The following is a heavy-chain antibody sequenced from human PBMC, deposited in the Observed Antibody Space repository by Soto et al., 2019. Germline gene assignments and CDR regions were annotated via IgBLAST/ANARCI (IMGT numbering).Heavy chain of an antibody. CDR2: IYSGGST. V-gene: IGHV3-53*01. CDR3: ARERGKDYYGSGTLYYYGMDV. J-gene: IGHJ6*01. CDR1: GFTVSSNY. Sequence: GSLRLSCAASGFTVSSNYMSWVRQAPGKGLEWVSVIYSGGSTYYADSVKGRFTISRDNSKNTLYLQMNSLRAEDTAVYYCARERGKDYYGSGTLYYYGMDVCGQGTTVTVSS. D-gene: IGHD3-10*01.